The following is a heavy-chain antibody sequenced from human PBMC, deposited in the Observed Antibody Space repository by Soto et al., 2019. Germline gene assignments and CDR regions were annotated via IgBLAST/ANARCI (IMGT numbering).Heavy chain of an antibody. Sequence: QITLKESGPTLVKPTQTLTLTCTFSGFSLSTGGVGVGWIRQPPGEALEWLALIYWDNDKRYSPSLKSRLTTTKDASKTQVVLTMTNMDPVDTATYYCAHSRCGGDCLQSYSSHYYYGMDVWGQGTTVTVSS. J-gene: IGHJ6*02. CDR2: IYWDNDK. V-gene: IGHV2-5*02. CDR1: GFSLSTGGVG. D-gene: IGHD2-21*02. CDR3: AHSRCGGDCLQSYSSHYYYGMDV.